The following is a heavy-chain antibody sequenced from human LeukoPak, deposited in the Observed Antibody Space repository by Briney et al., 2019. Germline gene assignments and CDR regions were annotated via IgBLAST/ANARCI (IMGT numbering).Heavy chain of an antibody. CDR3: ARDVPPFDY. Sequence: SETLSLTCTVSGGSISSSIYYWGWIRQPPGKGLEWIGSIYYSGSTYYNPSLKSRVTISVDTSKNQFSLKLSSVTAADTAVYYCARDVPPFDYWGQGTMVTVSS. V-gene: IGHV4-39*02. CDR2: IYYSGST. CDR1: GGSISSSIYY. J-gene: IGHJ4*02.